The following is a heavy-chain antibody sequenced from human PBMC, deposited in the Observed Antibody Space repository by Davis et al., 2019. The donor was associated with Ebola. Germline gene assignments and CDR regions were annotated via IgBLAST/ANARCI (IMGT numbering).Heavy chain of an antibody. CDR3: ARERRDSSGYPYFDY. Sequence: PGGSLRLSCTVSGGSISSYYWSWIRQPAGKGLEWIGRIYTSGSTNYNPSLKRRVTMSVDTSKNQFSLKLSSVTAADTAVYYCARERRDSSGYPYFDYWGQGTLVTVSS. V-gene: IGHV4-4*07. J-gene: IGHJ4*02. D-gene: IGHD3-22*01. CDR1: GGSISSYY. CDR2: IYTSGST.